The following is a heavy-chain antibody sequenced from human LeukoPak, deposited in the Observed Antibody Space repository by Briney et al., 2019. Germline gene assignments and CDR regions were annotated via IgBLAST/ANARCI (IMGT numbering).Heavy chain of an antibody. D-gene: IGHD2-21*01. Sequence: GGSLRLSCAASGFTVSNNYMAWVRQAPGKGLEWVSLIYSAGSTYYADSVKGRFTISRDNSKNTVYLQMNSLRAEDTAVYYCARNIPVTRWGYWGQGTLVTVSS. CDR1: GFTVSNNY. J-gene: IGHJ4*02. CDR3: ARNIPVTRWGY. V-gene: IGHV3-66*01. CDR2: IYSAGST.